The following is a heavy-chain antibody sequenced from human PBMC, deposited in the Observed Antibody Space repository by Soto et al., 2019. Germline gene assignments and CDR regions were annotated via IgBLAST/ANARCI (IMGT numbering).Heavy chain of an antibody. Sequence: QVQLVESGGGVVQPGRSLRLSCAASGFTFRSYGMHWVRQAPGKGLEWVAVIWYDGSNKYYADSVKGRFTISRDNSKNTLYLQMNSLRAEDTAVYYCARQFRGYSYSYYFDYWGQGTLVTVSS. CDR3: ARQFRGYSYSYYFDY. CDR2: IWYDGSNK. D-gene: IGHD5-18*01. J-gene: IGHJ4*02. V-gene: IGHV3-33*01. CDR1: GFTFRSYG.